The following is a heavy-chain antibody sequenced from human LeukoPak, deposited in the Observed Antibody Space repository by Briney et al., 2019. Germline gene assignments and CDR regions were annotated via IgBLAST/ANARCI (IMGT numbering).Heavy chain of an antibody. CDR3: ARELREVVGTKDY. CDR1: GFTFSSYW. Sequence: GGSLRLSCAASGFTFSSYWMTWVRHAPGKGLEWVAHINQDGSEKYYVDSVKGRFTISRDNAQSSLYLQMNSLRAEDTAVYYCARELREVVGTKDYWGQGTLVTVSS. V-gene: IGHV3-7*01. D-gene: IGHD5-12*01. J-gene: IGHJ4*02. CDR2: INQDGSEK.